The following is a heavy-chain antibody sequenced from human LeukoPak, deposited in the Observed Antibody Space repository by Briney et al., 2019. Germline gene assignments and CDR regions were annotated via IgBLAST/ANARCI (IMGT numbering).Heavy chain of an antibody. V-gene: IGHV1-46*01. J-gene: IGHJ4*02. Sequence: ASVKVSCKASGYTFTSYHMHWVRQAPGQGLEWMGIINPSGGTTNYAQKFQGRVTITRDNSISTAYMELNSLTSEDTAVYYCARAISDSTGYYAYYFDSWGQGTLVTVSS. CDR3: ARAISDSTGYYAYYFDS. CDR2: INPSGGTT. D-gene: IGHD3-22*01. CDR1: GYTFTSYH.